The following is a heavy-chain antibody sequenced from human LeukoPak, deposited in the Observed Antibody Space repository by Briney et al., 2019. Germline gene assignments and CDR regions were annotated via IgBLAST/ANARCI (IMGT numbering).Heavy chain of an antibody. CDR3: ARGGPSITIFGVVDY. CDR1: GGSISSYY. CDR2: IYYSGST. Sequence: SETLSLTCTVSGGSISSYYWSWIRQPPGKGLEWIGYIYYSGSTNYNPSLKSRVTISVDTSKNQFSLKLSSVTAADTAVYYCARGGPSITIFGVVDYWGQGTLVTVSS. J-gene: IGHJ4*02. V-gene: IGHV4-59*12. D-gene: IGHD3-3*01.